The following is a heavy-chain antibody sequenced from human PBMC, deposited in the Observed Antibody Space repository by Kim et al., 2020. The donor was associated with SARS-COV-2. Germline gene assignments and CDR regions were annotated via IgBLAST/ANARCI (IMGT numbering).Heavy chain of an antibody. CDR2: INPSGGGT. D-gene: IGHD3-3*01. CDR3: ARTYYDFWSGYAHYYYGMDV. Sequence: ASVKVSCKASGYTFTNYYIHWVRQAPGQGLEWVGIINPSGGGTSYAQKFHGRVTLTRDTSTSTVYMELSSLRSEDTAVYYCARTYYDFWSGYAHYYYGMDVWGQGTTVTVSS. CDR1: GYTFTNYY. J-gene: IGHJ6*02. V-gene: IGHV1-46*01.